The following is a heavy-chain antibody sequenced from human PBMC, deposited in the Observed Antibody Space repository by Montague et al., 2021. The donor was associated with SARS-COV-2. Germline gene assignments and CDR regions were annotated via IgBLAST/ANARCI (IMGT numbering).Heavy chain of an antibody. CDR2: INHSGST. J-gene: IGHJ4*02. Sequence: SETLSLTCAVSGGSFSNYYWTWIRQPPGKGLEWIGEINHSGSTNYNPSLKSRVTISVDTSKNQFSLKLSSVTAADTAVYFCARGGIAARRHYFDYWGLGTLVTVSS. V-gene: IGHV4-34*01. D-gene: IGHD6-6*01. CDR3: ARGGIAARRHYFDY. CDR1: GGSFSNYY.